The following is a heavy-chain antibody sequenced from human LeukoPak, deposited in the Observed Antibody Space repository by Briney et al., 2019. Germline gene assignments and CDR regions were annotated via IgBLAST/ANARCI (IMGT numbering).Heavy chain of an antibody. J-gene: IGHJ3*02. CDR3: AKGGAARNYYGSGSYYSKAADAFDI. D-gene: IGHD3-10*01. Sequence: GGSLRLSCAASGFTFSSYGMHWVRQAPGKGLEWVAFIRYDGSNKYYADSVKGRFTISRDNSKNTLYLQMNSLRAEDTAVYYCAKGGAARNYYGSGSYYSKAADAFDIWGQGTMVTVSS. V-gene: IGHV3-30*02. CDR2: IRYDGSNK. CDR1: GFTFSSYG.